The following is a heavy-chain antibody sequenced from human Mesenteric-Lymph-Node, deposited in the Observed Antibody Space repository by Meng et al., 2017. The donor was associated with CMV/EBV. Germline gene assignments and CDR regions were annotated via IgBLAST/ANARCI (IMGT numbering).Heavy chain of an antibody. CDR3: ARNGSSGSPVDY. CDR1: GYTFINYY. J-gene: IGHJ4*02. V-gene: IGHV1-18*04. CDR2: ISAYNGNT. Sequence: ASVKVSCKASGYTFINYYIYWVRQAPGQGLEWMGWISAYNGNTNYAQKLQGRVTMTTDTSTSTAYMELRSLRSDDTAVYYCARNGSSGSPVDYWGQGTLVTVSS. D-gene: IGHD3-10*01.